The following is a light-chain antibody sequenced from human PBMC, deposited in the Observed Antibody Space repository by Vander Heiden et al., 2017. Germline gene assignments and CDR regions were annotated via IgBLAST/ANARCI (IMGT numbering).Light chain of an antibody. CDR1: NIGRKS. Sequence: SYVLPQPPSESVAPGQTARITCGGNNIGRKSVHWYQQKPGQAPVLVVYDDSDRPSGIPERFSGSNSGNTATLTISRVEAGDEADYYCQVWDTSSDHVVFGGGTKLTVL. CDR2: DDS. V-gene: IGLV3-21*02. J-gene: IGLJ2*01. CDR3: QVWDTSSDHVV.